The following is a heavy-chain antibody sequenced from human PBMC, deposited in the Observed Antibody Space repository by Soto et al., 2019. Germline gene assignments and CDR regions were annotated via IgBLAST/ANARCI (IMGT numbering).Heavy chain of an antibody. D-gene: IGHD5-12*01. J-gene: IGHJ4*02. CDR2: INPILDST. Sequence: QAQVVQSGPAMKEPGSSVKVSCRASGIMSSGYGFSWVRQAPGQGLEWVGMINPILDSTHYPQHLQGRVALSVDKTTDTAYLEVTSLSLEDTAKYFCETMTQARLDSWGRGTVVTVAS. V-gene: IGHV1-69*09. CDR1: GIMSSGYG. CDR3: ETMTQARLDS.